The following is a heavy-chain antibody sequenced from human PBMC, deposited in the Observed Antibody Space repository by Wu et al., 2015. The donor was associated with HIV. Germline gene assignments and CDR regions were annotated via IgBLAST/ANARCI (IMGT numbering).Heavy chain of an antibody. CDR2: INPNSSGT. Sequence: QVQLVQSGAEVKKPGASVTVSCKASRYTFTGYYMHWVRQAPGQGLEWMGWINPNSSGTNYAQKFQGRVTMTRDTSISTAYMELSRLRSDDTAVYYCARAGDGEGEIFDYWGQGTLVTVSS. J-gene: IGHJ4*02. CDR1: RYTFTGYY. V-gene: IGHV1-2*02. CDR3: ARAGDGEGEIFDY. D-gene: IGHD4-17*01.